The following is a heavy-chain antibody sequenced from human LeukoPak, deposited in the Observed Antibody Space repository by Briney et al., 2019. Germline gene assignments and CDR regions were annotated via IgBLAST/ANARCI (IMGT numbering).Heavy chain of an antibody. D-gene: IGHD1-26*01. V-gene: IGHV3-21*01. CDR3: ARDGGGIVGPTIPFDY. CDR2: ISSSSSYI. CDR1: GFTFSSYA. Sequence: PGGSLRLSCAASGFTFSSYAMSWVRQAPGKGLEWVSSISSSSSYIYYADSVKGRFTISRDNAKNSLYLQMNSLRAEDTAVYYCARDGGGIVGPTIPFDYWGQGTLVTVSS. J-gene: IGHJ4*02.